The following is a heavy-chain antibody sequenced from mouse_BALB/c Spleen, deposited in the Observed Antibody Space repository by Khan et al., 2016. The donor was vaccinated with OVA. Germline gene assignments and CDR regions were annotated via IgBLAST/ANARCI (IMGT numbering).Heavy chain of an antibody. V-gene: IGHV3-2*02. J-gene: IGHJ2*01. D-gene: IGHD1-2*01. CDR2: ISYSGST. CDR3: ARTARIKKY. CDR1: GYSITSGYG. Sequence: EVQLQESGPGLVKPSQSLSLTCTVTGYSITSGYGWNWIRQFPGNKLEWMGYISYSGSTNYNPSLKSRISITRDTSKNQFFLQLNSVTTEDTATXYCARTARIKKYWGQGTTLTVSS.